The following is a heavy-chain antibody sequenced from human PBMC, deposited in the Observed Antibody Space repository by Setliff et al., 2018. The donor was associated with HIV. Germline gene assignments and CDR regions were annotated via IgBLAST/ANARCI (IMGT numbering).Heavy chain of an antibody. Sequence: GSLRLSCAASGFTFSSCWVTWVRQGPGKGLEWVSYISSSSEYTIYADSVEGRFTISRDNNKNTLYLQMNSLRAEDTAVYYCARDRSGAYGDYEGFDYWGQGTLVTVSS. V-gene: IGHV3-21*05. CDR3: ARDRSGAYGDYEGFDY. D-gene: IGHD4-17*01. J-gene: IGHJ4*02. CDR1: GFTFSSCW. CDR2: ISSSSEYT.